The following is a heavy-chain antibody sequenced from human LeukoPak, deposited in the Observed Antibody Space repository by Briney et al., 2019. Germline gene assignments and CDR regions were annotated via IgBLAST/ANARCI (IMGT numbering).Heavy chain of an antibody. CDR3: ARLEVGYYYYYYGMDV. J-gene: IGHJ6*02. CDR1: GYTFTGYY. CDR2: MNPNSGNT. V-gene: IGHV1-8*02. Sequence: ASVKVSCKASGYTFTGYYMHWVRQAPGQGLEWMGWMNPNSGNTGYAQKFQGRVTMTRNTSISTAYMELSSLRSEDTAVYYCARLEVGYYYYYYGMDVWGQGTTVTVSS. D-gene: IGHD1-1*01.